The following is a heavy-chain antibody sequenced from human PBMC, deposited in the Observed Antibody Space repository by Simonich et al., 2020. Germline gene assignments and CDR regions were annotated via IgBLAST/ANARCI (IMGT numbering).Heavy chain of an antibody. J-gene: IGHJ6*02. CDR1: GYSIRSGYY. D-gene: IGHD6-13*01. CDR2: IYHNGRT. CDR3: ARVGYSNYYYYGMDV. V-gene: IGHV4-38-2*01. Sequence: QVQLQESGPGLVKPSETLSLTCAVSGYSIRSGYYCAWIRQPPGKGLVWIGSIYHNGRTNHTPSLKCRVTISVDTSKNQFSLNLSSVTAADTSVYYCARVGYSNYYYYGMDVWGQGTTVTVSS.